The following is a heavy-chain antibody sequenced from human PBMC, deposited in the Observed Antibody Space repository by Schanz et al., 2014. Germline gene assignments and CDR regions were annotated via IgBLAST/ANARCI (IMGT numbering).Heavy chain of an antibody. CDR3: ARDGIAATTDFEY. CDR2: LSSDSRHV. V-gene: IGHV3-21*06. Sequence: VQLVESGGGVVQPGRSLRLSCAASGFSFSTYAMHWVRQSPGKGLEWVSFLSSDSRHVYYVESAKGRFTISRDNAKNSLYLQMDSLRGDDTAVYYCARDGIAATTDFEYWGQGVLVTVSS. D-gene: IGHD1-1*01. CDR1: GFSFSTYA. J-gene: IGHJ4*02.